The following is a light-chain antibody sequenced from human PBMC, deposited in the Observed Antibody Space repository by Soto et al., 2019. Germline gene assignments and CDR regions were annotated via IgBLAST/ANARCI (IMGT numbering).Light chain of an antibody. CDR2: DVT. J-gene: IGLJ2*01. CDR3: SSYAGSNNLV. CDR1: ISDVAGYNY. Sequence: QSALTQPRSVSGSPGQSVTISCTGTISDVAGYNYVSWYQHHPGKAPKLLISDVTKRPSWVPDRFSGSKSGSTASLTISELHAEDEADYYCSSYAGSNNLVFGGGTKVTVL. V-gene: IGLV2-11*01.